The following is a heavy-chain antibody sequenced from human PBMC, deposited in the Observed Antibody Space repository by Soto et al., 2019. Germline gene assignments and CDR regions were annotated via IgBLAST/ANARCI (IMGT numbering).Heavy chain of an antibody. CDR1: GVSVSSGLYY. CDR3: ARTATSGLYRADY. V-gene: IGHV4-61*01. J-gene: IGHJ4*02. Sequence: QVQLQESGPGLVKPSETLTLTCTVSGVSVSSGLYYWNWIRQPPGKGLEWIGHILYSGATTYNPSLKRRGTISVETSKNQFSLRLSSVTAADAAVYYCARTATSGLYRADYWGQGSLVTVSS. D-gene: IGHD6-19*01. CDR2: ILYSGAT.